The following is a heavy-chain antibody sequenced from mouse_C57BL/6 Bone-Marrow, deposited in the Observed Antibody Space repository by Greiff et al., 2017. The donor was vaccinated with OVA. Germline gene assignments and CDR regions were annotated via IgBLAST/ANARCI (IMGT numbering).Heavy chain of an antibody. J-gene: IGHJ3*01. V-gene: IGHV3-6*01. CDR2: ISYDGSN. CDR1: GYSITSGYY. Sequence: EVQLVESGPGLVKPSQSLSLTCSVTGYSITSGYYWNWIRQFPGNKLEWMGYISYDGSNNYNPSLKNRISITRDTSKNQFFLKLNSVTTEDTATYYCARQSVYYDYDGWFAYWGQGTLVTVSA. D-gene: IGHD2-4*01. CDR3: ARQSVYYDYDGWFAY.